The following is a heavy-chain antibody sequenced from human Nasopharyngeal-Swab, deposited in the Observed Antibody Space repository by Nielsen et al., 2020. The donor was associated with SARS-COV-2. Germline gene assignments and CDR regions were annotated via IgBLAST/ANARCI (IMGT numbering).Heavy chain of an antibody. D-gene: IGHD3-10*01. CDR2: IKSKTDGGTT. CDR3: TIGENYYGSGSQRDY. J-gene: IGHJ4*02. Sequence: GGSLRLSCAASGFTFSNAWMGWVRQAPGKGLEWVGRIKSKTDGGTTDYAAPVKGRFTISRDDSKNTLYLQMNSLKTEDTAVYYCTIGENYYGSGSQRDYWGQGTLVTVSS. V-gene: IGHV3-15*01. CDR1: GFTFSNAW.